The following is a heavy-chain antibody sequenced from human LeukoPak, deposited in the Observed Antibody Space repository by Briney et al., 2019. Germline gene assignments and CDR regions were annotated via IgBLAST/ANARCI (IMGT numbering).Heavy chain of an antibody. J-gene: IGHJ4*02. CDR1: GFIFSSHG. CDR3: ARTLQPRYCSGGSCYSPFDY. V-gene: IGHV3-30*04. CDR2: TTYHGKSQ. D-gene: IGHD2-15*01. Sequence: GGSLRLSCVASGFIFSSHGMHWVRQAPGKGLDWVAVTTYHGKSQYYADDVKGRFTISRDNSKNTLYLQMNSLRAEDTAVYYCARTLQPRYCSGGSCYSPFDYWGQGTLVTVSS.